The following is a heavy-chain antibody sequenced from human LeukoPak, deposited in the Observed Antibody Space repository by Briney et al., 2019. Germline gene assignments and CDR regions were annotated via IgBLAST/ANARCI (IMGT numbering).Heavy chain of an antibody. CDR1: GGSFSGYY. CDR3: ARTAATLAPYFDY. Sequence: SETLSLTCAVYGGSFSGYYWSWLRQPPGKGLEWIREINHSGSTNYNPSLKSRVTISVDTSKNQFSLKLSSVTAADTAVYYCARTAATLAPYFDYWGQGTLVTVSS. CDR2: INHSGST. D-gene: IGHD2-15*01. J-gene: IGHJ4*02. V-gene: IGHV4-34*01.